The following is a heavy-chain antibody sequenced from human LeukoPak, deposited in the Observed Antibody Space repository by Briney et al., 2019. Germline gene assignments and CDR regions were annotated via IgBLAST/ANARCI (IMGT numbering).Heavy chain of an antibody. D-gene: IGHD4-17*01. Sequence: PGESLKISCKGSGYTFSNYWIGWVRQMPGKGLEWMAIIYPGQSDTRYSPSFQGQVTISADKSITTAYLQWNSLKASDSAMYYCVRQIGLGPLRFFDYWGQGTLVAVSS. CDR1: GYTFSNYW. J-gene: IGHJ4*02. CDR2: IYPGQSDT. CDR3: VRQIGLGPLRFFDY. V-gene: IGHV5-51*01.